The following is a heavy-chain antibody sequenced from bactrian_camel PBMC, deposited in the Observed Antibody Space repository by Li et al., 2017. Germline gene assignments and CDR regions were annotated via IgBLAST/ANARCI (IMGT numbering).Heavy chain of an antibody. CDR2: INSGGMLR. J-gene: IGHJ6*01. CDR3: GANLGAPCVGGYWTSDGRVGY. CDR1: GFAFSAYD. D-gene: IGHD3*01. V-gene: IGHV3S40*01. Sequence: DVQLVESGGGLVQPGGSLRLSCLASGFAFSAYDMNWVRQAPGKGLEWVSSINSGGMLRKHADSVKGRFTVSQDSAKNTIYLQMDNLKPEDTAMYYCGANLGAPCVGGYWTSDGRVGYWGRGTQVTVS.